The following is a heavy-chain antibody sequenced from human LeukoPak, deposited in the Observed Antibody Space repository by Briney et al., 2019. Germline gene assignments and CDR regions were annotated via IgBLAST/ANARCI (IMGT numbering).Heavy chain of an antibody. J-gene: IGHJ4*02. CDR3: VKEASKTFGIYTADY. V-gene: IGHV3-23*01. CDR1: GFTFSSSA. CDR2: IPASGPKT. D-gene: IGHD3-16*01. Sequence: PGRSLRPSCAAAGFTFSSSAMGSVRRAPQKGLEWASAIPASGPKTYYTGSVRGRFTISRDDSKNTVYLQMQSLRAEDTAVYYCVKEASKTFGIYTADYWGQGTLVTVSS.